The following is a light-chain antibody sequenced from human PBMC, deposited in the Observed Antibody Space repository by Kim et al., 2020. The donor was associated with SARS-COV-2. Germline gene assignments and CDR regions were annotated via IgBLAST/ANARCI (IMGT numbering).Light chain of an antibody. CDR3: VTWDDSLKGWV. CDR1: SSNIGSHS. V-gene: IGLV1-44*01. J-gene: IGLJ3*02. CDR2: SNN. Sequence: QSVLTQPPSASGTPGQRVTISCSGTSSNIGSHSLNWYQQVPGTAPKLLIHSNNQRPSRVPDRFSGYKSGTSASLAISGLQSEDEADYYWVTWDDSLKGWVVGGGTQLTVL.